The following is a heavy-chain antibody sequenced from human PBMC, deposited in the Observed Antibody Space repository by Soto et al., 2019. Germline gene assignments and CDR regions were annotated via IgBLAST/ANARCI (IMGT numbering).Heavy chain of an antibody. Sequence: GGSLRLSCAASGFTFSSYTMSWVRQAPGKGLEWVSAISGSGGSTYYADSVKGRFTISRDNSKNTLYLQMNSLRAEDTAVYYCARANTPHSPAPSWGQGTLVTVSS. CDR1: GFTFSSYT. J-gene: IGHJ5*02. V-gene: IGHV3-23*01. CDR3: ARANTPHSPAPS. CDR2: ISGSGGST.